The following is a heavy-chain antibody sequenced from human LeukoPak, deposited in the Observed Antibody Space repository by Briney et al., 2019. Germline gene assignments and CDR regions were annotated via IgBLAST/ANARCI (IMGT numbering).Heavy chain of an antibody. CDR3: ARGSRVAAAGYYYYGMDV. CDR1: GGTFSSYA. Sequence: WASVKVSCKASGGTFSSYAISWVRQAPGQGLEWMGGIIPIFGTANYAQKFQGRVTITADESTSTAYMELSSLRSEDTAVYYCARGSRVAAAGYYYYGMDVWGQGTTVTVSS. D-gene: IGHD6-13*01. CDR2: IIPIFGTA. V-gene: IGHV1-69*13. J-gene: IGHJ6*02.